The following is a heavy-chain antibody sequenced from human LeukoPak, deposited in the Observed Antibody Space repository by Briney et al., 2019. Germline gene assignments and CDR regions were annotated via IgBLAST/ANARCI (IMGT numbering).Heavy chain of an antibody. Sequence: GGSLRLSCVASGFTFNNYWIHWVRQVPGKGLVWVSRINNDGSSASYVDSVKGRFTISRDNAKNTLFLQMNSLRAEDTAVYYCARRGTGHGMDVWGQGTTVIVSS. J-gene: IGHJ6*02. V-gene: IGHV3-74*01. CDR2: INNDGSSA. CDR3: ARRGTGHGMDV. CDR1: GFTFNNYW. D-gene: IGHD1-1*01.